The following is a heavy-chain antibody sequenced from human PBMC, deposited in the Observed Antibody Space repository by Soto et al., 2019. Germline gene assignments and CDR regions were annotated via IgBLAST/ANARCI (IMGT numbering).Heavy chain of an antibody. V-gene: IGHV3-30-3*01. CDR2: ISYDGSNK. J-gene: IGHJ4*02. D-gene: IGHD6-19*01. CDR3: ARSRYSSGWYLIGY. Sequence: LRLSCAASGFTFSSYAMHWVRQAPGKGLEWVAVISYDGSNKYYADSVKGRFTISRDNSKNTLYLQMNSLRAEDTAVYYCARSRYSSGWYLIGYWGQGTLVTVSS. CDR1: GFTFSSYA.